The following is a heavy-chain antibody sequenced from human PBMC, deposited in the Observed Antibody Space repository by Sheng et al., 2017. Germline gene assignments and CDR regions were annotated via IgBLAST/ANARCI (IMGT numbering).Heavy chain of an antibody. V-gene: IGHV4-34*01. CDR1: GGSFSGYY. CDR3: ARGYSLPMDVLIAVAGWFDP. Sequence: QVQLQQWGAGLLKPSETLSLTXAVYGGSFSGYYWSWIRQPPREGAWSGLGKVNHSGSTNYNPSLKSRVTISVDTSKNQFSLKLSSVTAADTAVYYCARGYSLPMDVLIAVAGWFDPWGQGTLVTVSS. J-gene: IGHJ5*02. D-gene: IGHD6-19*01. CDR2: VNHSGST.